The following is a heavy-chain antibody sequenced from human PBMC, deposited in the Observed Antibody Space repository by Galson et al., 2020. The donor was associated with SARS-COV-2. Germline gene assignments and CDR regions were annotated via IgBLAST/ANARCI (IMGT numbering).Heavy chain of an antibody. Sequence: ASVKVSCKASGYPFNSYDITWVRQATGQGTGWMGWMNPNSGNTGHAQKFQGRVNMNRNTYISTAYMELSSLRSEDTAVYYCARGKKAMIVVVITPYYYYGMDVWGQGTTVTVSS. CDR1: GYPFNSYD. J-gene: IGHJ6*02. CDR2: MNPNSGNT. D-gene: IGHD3-22*01. CDR3: ARGKKAMIVVVITPYYYYGMDV. V-gene: IGHV1-8*01.